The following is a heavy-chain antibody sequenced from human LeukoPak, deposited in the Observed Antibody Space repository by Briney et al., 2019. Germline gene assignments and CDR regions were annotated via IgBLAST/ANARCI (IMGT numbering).Heavy chain of an antibody. V-gene: IGHV3-21*04. D-gene: IGHD6-19*01. Sequence: PGGPLRLSCAASGFTFSSYSMNWVRQAPGKGLEWVSSISSSSSYIYYADSVKGRFTISRDNAESSLYLQMNSLRAEDTAVYYCVRNLAVAGTCFDSWGQGTLVTVSS. J-gene: IGHJ4*02. CDR2: ISSSSSYI. CDR3: VRNLAVAGTCFDS. CDR1: GFTFSSYS.